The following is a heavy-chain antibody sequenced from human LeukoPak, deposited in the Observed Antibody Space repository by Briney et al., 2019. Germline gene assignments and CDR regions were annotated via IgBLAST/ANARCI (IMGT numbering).Heavy chain of an antibody. J-gene: IGHJ6*03. CDR1: GFTFSTYW. CDR2: ISSDGSNT. CDR3: ARECDLPGAYYMDV. V-gene: IGHV3-74*01. D-gene: IGHD7-27*01. Sequence: GGSLRLSCAASGFTFSTYWMHWVRQVPGKGQVWVSRISSDGSNTIYADSVKGRFTISRDNANNSLSLQMNSLRGDDAAVYYCARECDLPGAYYMDVWGKGTTVTVSS.